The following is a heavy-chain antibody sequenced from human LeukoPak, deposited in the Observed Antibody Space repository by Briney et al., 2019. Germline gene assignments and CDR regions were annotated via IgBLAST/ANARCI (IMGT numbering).Heavy chain of an antibody. D-gene: IGHD1-7*01. V-gene: IGHV4-34*01. J-gene: IGHJ3*02. Sequence: KASETLSLTCAVYGGSFSGYYWSWIRQPPGKGLEWIGEINHSGSTNYNPSPKSRVTISVDTSKNQFSLKLSSVTAADTAVYYCARAYELDAFDIWGQGTMVTVSS. CDR3: ARAYELDAFDI. CDR2: INHSGST. CDR1: GGSFSGYY.